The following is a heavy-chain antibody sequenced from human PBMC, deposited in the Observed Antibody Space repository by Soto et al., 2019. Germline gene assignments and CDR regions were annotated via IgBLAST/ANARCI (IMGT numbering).Heavy chain of an antibody. CDR1: GYSYIIYA. CDR3: ARGQSSGWTALDY. Sequence: ASVKVSCKASGYSYIIYAMFWVRQAPGQRLEWMGWINAASGNTKYSQKFQGRVTITRDTLASTAYMELSSLRSEDTAIYYCARGQSSGWTALDYWGKGALVTVSS. CDR2: INAASGNT. D-gene: IGHD6-25*01. V-gene: IGHV1-3*01. J-gene: IGHJ4*02.